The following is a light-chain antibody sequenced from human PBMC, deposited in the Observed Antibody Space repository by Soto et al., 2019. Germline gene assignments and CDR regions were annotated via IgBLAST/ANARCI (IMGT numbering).Light chain of an antibody. Sequence: EIVMTQSPATLSVSPGERASLSCRASQSVSSNFAWYQQKPGQAPRLLIYGASTRATGIPAGFSGSGFGTELTLTISSLQSEDFAVFYYHQYNDWPPLTCGGGTKVEIK. CDR3: HQYNDWPPLT. V-gene: IGKV3-15*01. J-gene: IGKJ4*01. CDR2: GAS. CDR1: QSVSSN.